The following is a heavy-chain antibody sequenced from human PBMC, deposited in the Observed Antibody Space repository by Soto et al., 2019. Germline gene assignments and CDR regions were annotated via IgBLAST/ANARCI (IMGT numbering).Heavy chain of an antibody. V-gene: IGHV4-4*02. J-gene: IGHJ4*02. D-gene: IGHD5-12*01. Sequence: LSLTCAVSGGSISSSNWWSWVRQPPGKGLEWIGEIYHSGSTNYNPSLKSRVTISVDKSKNQFSLKLTSVTAADTAVYYCAQVNSAYDPIDYWGQGTLVTVSS. CDR2: IYHSGST. CDR1: GGSISSSNW. CDR3: AQVNSAYDPIDY.